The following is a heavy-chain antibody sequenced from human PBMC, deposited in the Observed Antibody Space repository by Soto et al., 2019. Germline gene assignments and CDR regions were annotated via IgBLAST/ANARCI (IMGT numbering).Heavy chain of an antibody. J-gene: IGHJ3*02. CDR3: ATPIAALLAFDI. V-gene: IGHV1-24*01. CDR2: FDPEDGET. CDR1: GYTLTELS. D-gene: IGHD6-6*01. Sequence: VASVKVSCKVSGYTLTELSMHWVRQAPGKGLEWMGGFDPEDGETIYAQKFQGRVTMTEDTSTDTAYMELSSLRSEDTAVYYCATPIAALLAFDIWGQGTMVTVSS.